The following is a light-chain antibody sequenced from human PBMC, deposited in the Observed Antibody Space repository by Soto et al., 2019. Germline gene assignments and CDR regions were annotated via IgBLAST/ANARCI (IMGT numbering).Light chain of an antibody. Sequence: QSIHTKPPCASVSPGQSVTISCSGTSGDVGGYDFVAWHQQHPGKAPRLMIYDVSKRPSGVPDRFSGSKSGYTASLTVSGLQAEDEAEYYCSSFVGGNIYVFGTGTKVTVL. J-gene: IGLJ1*01. CDR2: DVS. CDR1: SGDVGGYDF. V-gene: IGLV2-8*01. CDR3: SSFVGGNIYV.